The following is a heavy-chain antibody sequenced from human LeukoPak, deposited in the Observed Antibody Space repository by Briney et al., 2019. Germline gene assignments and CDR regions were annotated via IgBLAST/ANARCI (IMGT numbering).Heavy chain of an antibody. CDR2: ISSSGGTI. J-gene: IGHJ3*02. Sequence: GRSLRLSCAGSGFIFSSYEMTWVRQAAGNGLEWVSYISSSGGTIYYPDSVKGRLTIARDNAKNALYLQMNSPRAEDTAVYHCARGAYSGYDFDGFDIWGQGTMVTVSS. CDR3: ARGAYSGYDFDGFDI. CDR1: GFIFSSYE. V-gene: IGHV3-48*03. D-gene: IGHD5-12*01.